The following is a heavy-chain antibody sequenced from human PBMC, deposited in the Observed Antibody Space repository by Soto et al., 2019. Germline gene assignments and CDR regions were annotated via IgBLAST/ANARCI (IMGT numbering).Heavy chain of an antibody. CDR3: AREGGTMIVG. J-gene: IGHJ4*02. Sequence: QVQLQESGPGLVKPSQTLSLTCTVSGDSISSGGYYWSWIRQHPGKGLEWIGYIYYSGSTYYNPSLRSRVTISVNTSKNQFSLRLSSVTAADTAVYYCAREGGTMIVGWGQGTLVTVSS. CDR1: GDSISSGGYY. CDR2: IYYSGST. V-gene: IGHV4-31*03. D-gene: IGHD3-22*01.